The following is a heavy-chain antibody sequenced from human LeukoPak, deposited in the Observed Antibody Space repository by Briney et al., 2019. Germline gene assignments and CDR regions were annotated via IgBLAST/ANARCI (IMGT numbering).Heavy chain of an antibody. CDR2: IYHSGST. J-gene: IGHJ6*03. D-gene: IGHD3-16*01. V-gene: IGHV4-38-2*01. CDR1: GYSISSGYF. Sequence: SETLSLTCAVSGYSISSGYFWGWIRPPPGKGLEWIGNIYHSGSTHYNPSLESRVTISVDTSKNQFSLKLSSVTAADTAVYYCTRRYYAYYYMDVWGKGTTVTVSS. CDR3: TRRYYAYYYMDV.